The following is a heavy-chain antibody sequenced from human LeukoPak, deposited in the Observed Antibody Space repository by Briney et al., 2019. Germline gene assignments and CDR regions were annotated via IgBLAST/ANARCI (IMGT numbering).Heavy chain of an antibody. D-gene: IGHD2-15*01. Sequence: GASVKLSCKASGYTFTGYYMHWVRQAPGQGLEWMGWINPNSGGTNYAQKYQGRVTMTRDTSISTAYMELSRLRSDDTAVYYCARQPPGYCSGGSCYGDWFDPWGQGTLVTVSS. CDR1: GYTFTGYY. J-gene: IGHJ5*02. CDR3: ARQPPGYCSGGSCYGDWFDP. CDR2: INPNSGGT. V-gene: IGHV1-2*02.